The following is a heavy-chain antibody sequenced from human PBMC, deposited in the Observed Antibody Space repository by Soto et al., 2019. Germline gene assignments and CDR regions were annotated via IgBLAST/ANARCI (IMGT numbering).Heavy chain of an antibody. Sequence: GGSLRLSCAASGFTFSSHSINWVRQAPGKGLEWVSYISGSGATKYYADSVKGRFTISRDDARNSLYLQMSSLSDEDTAVYYCARAIRGFSYVVDYWGQGTLVTVSS. J-gene: IGHJ4*02. V-gene: IGHV3-48*02. D-gene: IGHD5-18*01. CDR2: ISGSGATK. CDR3: ARAIRGFSYVVDY. CDR1: GFTFSSHS.